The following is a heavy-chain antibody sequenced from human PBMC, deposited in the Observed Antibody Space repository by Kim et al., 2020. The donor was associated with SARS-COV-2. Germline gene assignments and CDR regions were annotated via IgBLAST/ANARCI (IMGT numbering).Heavy chain of an antibody. CDR3: ARHWYSSSSRPLFDY. CDR2: IDPSDSYT. D-gene: IGHD6-6*01. V-gene: IGHV5-10-1*01. J-gene: IGHJ4*02. Sequence: GESLKISCKGSGYSFTSYWISWVRQMPGKGLEWMGRIDPSDSYTNYSPSFQGHVTISADKSISTAYLQWSSLKASDTAMYYCARHWYSSSSRPLFDYWGQGTLVTVSS. CDR1: GYSFTSYW.